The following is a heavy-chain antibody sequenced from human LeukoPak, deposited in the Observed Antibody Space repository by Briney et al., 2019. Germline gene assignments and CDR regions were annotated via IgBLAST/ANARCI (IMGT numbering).Heavy chain of an antibody. CDR2: IYPGDSDT. V-gene: IGHV5-51*01. J-gene: IGHJ3*02. CDR1: GYSFTSYW. Sequence: GESLKTSCKGSGYSFTSYWIGWVRQMPGKGLEWMGIIYPGDSDTRYSPSFQGQVTISADKSISTAYLQWSSLKASDTAMYYCARLRAYYYDSSGYHDAFDIWGQGTMVTVSS. D-gene: IGHD3-22*01. CDR3: ARLRAYYYDSSGYHDAFDI.